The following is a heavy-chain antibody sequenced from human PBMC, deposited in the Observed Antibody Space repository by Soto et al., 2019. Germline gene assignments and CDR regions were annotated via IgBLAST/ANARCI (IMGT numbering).Heavy chain of an antibody. CDR1: GGSISSYY. D-gene: IGHD3-22*01. J-gene: IGHJ5*02. CDR3: ARLYDSSGYYYNWFDP. Sequence: SETLSLTCTVSGGSISSYYWSWIRQPPGKGLEWIGYIYYSGSTNYNPSLKSRVTISVDTSKNQFSLKLSSVTAADTAVYYCARLYDSSGYYYNWFDPWGQGTLVTVS. V-gene: IGHV4-59*08. CDR2: IYYSGST.